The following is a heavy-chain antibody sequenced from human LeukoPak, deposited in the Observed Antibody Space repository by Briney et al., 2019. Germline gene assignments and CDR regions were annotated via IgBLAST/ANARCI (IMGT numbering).Heavy chain of an antibody. CDR3: ARQGIAAAGYNWFDP. Sequence: SETLSLTCTVSGGSISSSSYYWGWIRQPPGKGLERIGSIYYSGSTYYNPSLKSRVTISVDTSKNQFSLKLSSVTAADTAVYYCARQGIAAAGYNWFDPWGQGTLVTVSS. CDR2: IYYSGST. V-gene: IGHV4-39*01. CDR1: GGSISSSSYY. D-gene: IGHD6-13*01. J-gene: IGHJ5*02.